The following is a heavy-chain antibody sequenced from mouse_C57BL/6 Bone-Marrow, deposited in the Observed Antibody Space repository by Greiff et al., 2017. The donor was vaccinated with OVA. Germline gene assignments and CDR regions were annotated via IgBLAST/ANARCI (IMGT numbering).Heavy chain of an antibody. V-gene: IGHV1-69*01. D-gene: IGHD2-3*01. CDR1: GYTFTSYW. Sequence: QVQLKQPGAELVMPGASVKLSCKASGYTFTSYWMHWVKQRPGQGLEWIGEIDPSDSYTNYNQKFKGKSTLTVDKSSSTAYMQLSSLTSEDSAVYYCARTDGDLPAYWGQGTLVTVSA. CDR2: IDPSDSYT. J-gene: IGHJ3*01. CDR3: ARTDGDLPAY.